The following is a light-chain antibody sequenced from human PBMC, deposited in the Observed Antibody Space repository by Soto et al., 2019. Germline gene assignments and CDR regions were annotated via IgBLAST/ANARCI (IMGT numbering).Light chain of an antibody. CDR1: QTVTTRY. V-gene: IGKV3-20*01. J-gene: IGKJ4*01. CDR3: QHYGKSPLT. CDR2: GAS. Sequence: DIVLTQSPCTLSLSPGEEATLTCSASQTVTTRYLAWYQQRPGQSPRLLIYGASNRATGIPDRFSGSGSGTDFTLTISGLEPEDFAVYYCQHYGKSPLTFGGGTKVDIK.